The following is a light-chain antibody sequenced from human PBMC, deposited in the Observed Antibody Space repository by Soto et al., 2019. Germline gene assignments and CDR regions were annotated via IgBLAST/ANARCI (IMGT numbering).Light chain of an antibody. CDR3: QEYNNWPIT. CDR1: QTVGSN. J-gene: IGKJ5*01. Sequence: EIVLTQSPATLSVSPGERASLSCRASQTVGSNLAWYQQKPGQTPRLLIYGASTRAAGIAARFSGGGSGTDFTLTISSLQSEDFAVYYCQEYNNWPITFGEGTRLEIK. CDR2: GAS. V-gene: IGKV3-15*01.